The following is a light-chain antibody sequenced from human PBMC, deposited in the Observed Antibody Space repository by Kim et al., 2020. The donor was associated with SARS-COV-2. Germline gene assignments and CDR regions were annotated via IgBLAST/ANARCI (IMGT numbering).Light chain of an antibody. V-gene: IGLV2-14*03. CDR1: SGDVGAYNL. CDR3: TSYTKSDTWV. J-gene: IGLJ3*02. Sequence: GQSVTISCTGTSGDVGAYNLVSWYQQHPGKAPKFMIHDVSQRPSGVSNRFSGSKSGNTASLTISGLQAEDEADYYCTSYTKSDTWVFGGGTQLTVL. CDR2: DVS.